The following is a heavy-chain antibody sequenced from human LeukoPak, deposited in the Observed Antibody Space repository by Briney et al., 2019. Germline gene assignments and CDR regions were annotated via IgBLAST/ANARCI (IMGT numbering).Heavy chain of an antibody. D-gene: IGHD6-6*01. V-gene: IGHV4-4*07. J-gene: IGHJ6*03. CDR2: IYTSGST. CDR3: ARDVRRSSSSSNSYYYYMDV. Sequence: SETLSLTCTVSGGSISNYYWSWIRQPAGKGLECIGRIYTSGSTNYNPSLKSRVTMSVDTSKNQFSLKLDSVTAADTAVYYCARDVRRSSSSSNSYYYYMDVWGKGTTVTVSS. CDR1: GGSISNYY.